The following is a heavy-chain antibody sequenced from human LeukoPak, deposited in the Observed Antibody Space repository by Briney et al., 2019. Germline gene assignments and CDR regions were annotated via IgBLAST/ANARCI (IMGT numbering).Heavy chain of an antibody. CDR3: ARRGEAPAGRPLDY. J-gene: IGHJ4*02. Sequence: AGSLRLSCAASGFTLSSYWMHWVRQAPGKGLVWVSRINSDGSSTSYADSVKGRFTISRDNAKNTLYLQMNSLRAEDTAVYYCARRGEAPAGRPLDYWGQGTLVTVSS. D-gene: IGHD6-13*01. V-gene: IGHV3-74*01. CDR1: GFTLSSYW. CDR2: INSDGSST.